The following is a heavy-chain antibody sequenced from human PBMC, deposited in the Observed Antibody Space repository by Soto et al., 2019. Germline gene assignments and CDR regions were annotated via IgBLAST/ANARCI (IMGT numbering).Heavy chain of an antibody. CDR2: IYDGGRP. CDR3: ARGPSGDKVDS. J-gene: IGHJ4*02. D-gene: IGHD7-27*01. V-gene: IGHV4-30-4*01. Sequence: QVQLHESGPGLVKPSQTLSLTCTVSGGSISTVDYWWSWIRQSPDMGLEWIGHIYDGGRPYNNPSLESRVTMSVDTSKSQLSLTLSSVSAADTAVYYCARGPSGDKVDSWGQGTLVTVSS. CDR1: GGSISTVDYW.